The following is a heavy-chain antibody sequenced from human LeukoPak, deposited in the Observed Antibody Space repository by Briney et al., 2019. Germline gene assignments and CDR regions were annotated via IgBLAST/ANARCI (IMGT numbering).Heavy chain of an antibody. V-gene: IGHV1-69*04. CDR3: ARGESTVTTFIGVY. J-gene: IGHJ4*02. CDR1: GGTFSSYA. D-gene: IGHD4-17*01. Sequence: GASVKVSCQASGGTFSSYAISWVRQAPGQGLEWMGRIIPILGIANYAQKFQGRVTITADKSTSTAYMELSSLRSEGTAVYYCARGESTVTTFIGVYWGQGTLVTVSS. CDR2: IIPILGIA.